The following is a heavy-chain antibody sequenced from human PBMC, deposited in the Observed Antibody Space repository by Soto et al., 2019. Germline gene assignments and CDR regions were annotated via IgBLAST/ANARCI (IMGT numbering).Heavy chain of an antibody. CDR1: GYTFTSYG. V-gene: IGHV1-18*01. Sequence: ASVKVSCKASGYTFTSYGISWVRQAPGQGLEWMGWISAYNGNTNYAQKLQGRVTMTTDTSTSTAYMELRSLRSEDTAVYYCASRTASTKSTYYYDSSGYYRFLGSDAFDIWGQGTMVTVSS. CDR3: ASRTASTKSTYYYDSSGYYRFLGSDAFDI. J-gene: IGHJ3*02. CDR2: ISAYNGNT. D-gene: IGHD3-22*01.